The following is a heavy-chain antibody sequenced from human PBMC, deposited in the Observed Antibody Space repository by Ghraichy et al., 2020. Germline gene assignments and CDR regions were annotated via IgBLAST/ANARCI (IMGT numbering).Heavy chain of an antibody. CDR1: GFTFSSYS. CDR2: ISSSSSTI. V-gene: IGHV3-48*02. J-gene: IGHJ5*02. Sequence: GGSLRLSCAASGFTFSSYSMNWVRQAPGKGLEWVSYISSSSSTIYYADSVKGRFTISRDNAKNSLYLQMNSLRDEDTAVYYCARDSTKYCSGGSCYTTNWFDPWGQGTLVTVSS. D-gene: IGHD2-15*01. CDR3: ARDSTKYCSGGSCYTTNWFDP.